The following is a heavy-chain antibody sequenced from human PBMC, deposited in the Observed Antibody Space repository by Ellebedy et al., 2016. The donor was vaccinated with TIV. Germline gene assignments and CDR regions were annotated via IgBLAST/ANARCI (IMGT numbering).Heavy chain of an antibody. CDR2: IYYSGST. CDR1: GGSISSSSYY. V-gene: IGHV4-39*07. D-gene: IGHD3-16*01. J-gene: IGHJ4*02. CDR3: ARIGDGDYFDY. Sequence: SETLSLXCTVSGGSISSSSYYWGWIRQPPGKGLEWIGSIYYSGSTYYNPSLKSRVTISVDTSKNQFSLKLSSVTAADTAVYYCARIGDGDYFDYWGQGTLVTVSS.